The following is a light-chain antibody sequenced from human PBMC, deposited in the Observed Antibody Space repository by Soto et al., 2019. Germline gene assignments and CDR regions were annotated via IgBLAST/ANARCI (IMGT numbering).Light chain of an antibody. CDR1: QSVSSN. Sequence: EVVLPQSPVTLSVPPGERATLSCRASQSVSSNLAWYQQKPGQAPRLLTYGASTRATGIPARFSGSGSGTEFTLTISSLQPEDFATYYCQQSYSTPRTFGQGTKVDIK. CDR3: QQSYSTPRT. CDR2: GAS. V-gene: IGKV3-15*01. J-gene: IGKJ1*01.